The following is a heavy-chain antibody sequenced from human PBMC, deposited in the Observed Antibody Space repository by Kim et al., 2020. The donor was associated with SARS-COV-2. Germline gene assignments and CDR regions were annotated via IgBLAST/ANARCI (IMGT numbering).Heavy chain of an antibody. CDR1: GFTFDDYA. Sequence: GGSLRLSCAASGFTFDDYAMHWVRQAPGKGLEWVAGISWNIGSIGYADSVKGRFTISRDNAKNSLYLQMNSLRAEDTALYYCVKDKEAARRHFDLWGRGILVTVSS. CDR3: VKDKEAARRHFDL. V-gene: IGHV3-9*01. J-gene: IGHJ2*01. CDR2: ISWNIGSI. D-gene: IGHD6-6*01.